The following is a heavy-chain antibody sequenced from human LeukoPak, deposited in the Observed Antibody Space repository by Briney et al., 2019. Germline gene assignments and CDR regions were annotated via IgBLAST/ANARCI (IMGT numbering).Heavy chain of an antibody. J-gene: IGHJ6*03. Sequence: SETLSLTCTVSGGSISPYSWSWIRQPPGKGLEWIGYIFYSGSTNYNPSLKSRVTISVATSKNEFYLELSSVTAADTAVYYCARDYHDTSGDNYVGGYYYMDVWGKGTTVTVSS. D-gene: IGHD3-22*01. CDR1: GGSISPYS. V-gene: IGHV4-59*08. CDR3: ARDYHDTSGDNYVGGYYYMDV. CDR2: IFYSGST.